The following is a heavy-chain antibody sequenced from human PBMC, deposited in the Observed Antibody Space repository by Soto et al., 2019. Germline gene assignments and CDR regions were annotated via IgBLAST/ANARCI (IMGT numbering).Heavy chain of an antibody. J-gene: IGHJ6*02. V-gene: IGHV5-51*01. CDR2: IYPGDSDT. CDR3: ARRGYSYGWENYYYGMDV. CDR1: GYSFTSYW. D-gene: IGHD5-18*01. Sequence: GESLKISCKGSGYSFTSYWIGWVRQMPGKGLEWMGIIYPGDSDTRYSPSFQGQVTISADKSISTAYLQWSSLKASDTAMYYCARRGYSYGWENYYYGMDVWGQGPTVTVSS.